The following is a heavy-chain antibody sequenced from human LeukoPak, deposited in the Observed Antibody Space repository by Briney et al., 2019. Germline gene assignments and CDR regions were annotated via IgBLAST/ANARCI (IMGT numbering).Heavy chain of an antibody. CDR3: ARQASSGWNNWFDP. V-gene: IGHV4-4*09. J-gene: IGHJ5*02. D-gene: IGHD6-19*01. CDR2: IYTSGST. Sequence: PSETLCLTCTVSVGSISVYYGSSSREPPGEGRWRIWYIYTSGSTNYNPSLKSRVTISVDTSKTQFSLKLRSVTAADPPVYYCARQASSGWNNWFDPWGQGTLVTVSS. CDR1: VGSISVYY.